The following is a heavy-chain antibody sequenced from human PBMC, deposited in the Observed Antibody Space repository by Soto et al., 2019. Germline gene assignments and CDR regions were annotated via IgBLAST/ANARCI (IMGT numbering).Heavy chain of an antibody. CDR3: AKDWTSI. CDR2: ISGSGGST. Sequence: PGGSLRLSCAASGFPFRNYAVTWVRPAPGKGLEWVSTISGSGGSTYYADSVKGRFTISRDNSKNTLFLQMSSLRAEDTAAYYCAKDWTSIWGQGTMVTVSS. CDR1: GFPFRNYA. V-gene: IGHV3-23*01. J-gene: IGHJ3*02. D-gene: IGHD3-3*01.